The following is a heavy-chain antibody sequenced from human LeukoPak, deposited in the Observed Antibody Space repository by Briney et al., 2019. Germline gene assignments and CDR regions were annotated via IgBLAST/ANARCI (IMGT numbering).Heavy chain of an antibody. J-gene: IGHJ4*02. Sequence: GGSLRLSCAAPGFSLSNAWMSWVRQAPGKGLEWVGRIKKKTDGGTTDYAAPVKGRFTISRDDSKNTLYLQMNSLKTEDTAVYYCTTDSSGYYYFDYWGQGTLVTVSS. CDR3: TTDSSGYYYFDY. CDR1: GFSLSNAW. V-gene: IGHV3-15*01. CDR2: IKKKTDGGTT. D-gene: IGHD3-22*01.